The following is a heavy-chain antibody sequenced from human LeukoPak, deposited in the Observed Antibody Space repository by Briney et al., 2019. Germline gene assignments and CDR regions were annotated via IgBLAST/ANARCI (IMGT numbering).Heavy chain of an antibody. D-gene: IGHD4-23*01. V-gene: IGHV1-18*01. Sequence: ASVKVSCKASGYTFTSYGISWVRQAPVQGLEWMGWISSYNGNTNYAQKLQGRVTMTTDTSTSTAYMELRSLRSDDTAVYYCARSNWATVVKLYQTDFDYWGQGTLVTVSS. CDR2: ISSYNGNT. CDR1: GYTFTSYG. CDR3: ARSNWATVVKLYQTDFDY. J-gene: IGHJ4*02.